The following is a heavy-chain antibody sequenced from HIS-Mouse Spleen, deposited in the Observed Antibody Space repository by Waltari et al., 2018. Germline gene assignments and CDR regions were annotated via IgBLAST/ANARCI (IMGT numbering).Heavy chain of an antibody. CDR2: INHSGST. V-gene: IGHV4-34*01. CDR3: ARGPGGYFDY. D-gene: IGHD1-26*01. CDR1: GGSFSGYY. Sequence: QVQLQQWGAGLLKPSETLSLTCAVYGGSFSGYYWSWIRQPPGKGLEWVGEINHSGSTTYNPSLKSRVTISVDPSKNQFSLKLGSVTAADTAVYYCARGPGGYFDYWGQGTLVTVSS. J-gene: IGHJ4*02.